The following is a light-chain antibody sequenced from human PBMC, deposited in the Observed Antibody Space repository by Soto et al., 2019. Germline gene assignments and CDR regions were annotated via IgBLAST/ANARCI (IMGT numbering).Light chain of an antibody. CDR3: CSYAGSYTVI. CDR1: SSDVGGYNY. Sequence: QSVLTQPRSVSGSPGRSVTISCTGSSSDVGGYNYVSWYKQHPGKAPKVMIYDVSKRPSGVPDRFSGSKSGNTASLTISGLQAEDEADYYCCSYAGSYTVIFGGGTKVTVL. CDR2: DVS. V-gene: IGLV2-11*01. J-gene: IGLJ2*01.